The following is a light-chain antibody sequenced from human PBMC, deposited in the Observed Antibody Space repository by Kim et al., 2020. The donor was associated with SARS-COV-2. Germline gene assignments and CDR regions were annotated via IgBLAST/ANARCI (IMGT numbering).Light chain of an antibody. CDR1: QAIRNE. Sequence: ASTGDRVTITCRASQAIRNELGWYQQKPGKAPNVLIYAASTLQSGVSSRFSGSGSGTDFTLTISSLQPEDFATYYCLQDSRYPRTFGQGTKLEI. CDR3: LQDSRYPRT. J-gene: IGKJ1*01. CDR2: AAS. V-gene: IGKV1-6*01.